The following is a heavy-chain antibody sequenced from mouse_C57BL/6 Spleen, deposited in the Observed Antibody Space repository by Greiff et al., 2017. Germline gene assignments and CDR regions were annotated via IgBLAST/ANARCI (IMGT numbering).Heavy chain of an antibody. CDR2: ISSGGDYI. D-gene: IGHD2-1*01. V-gene: IGHV5-9-1*02. CDR1: GFTFSSYA. J-gene: IGHJ1*03. Sequence: EVKVEESGEGLVKPGGSLKLSCAASGFTFSSYAMSWVRQTPEKRLEWVAYISSGGDYIYYADTVKGRFTISRDNARNTLYLQMSSLKSEDTAMYYCTSNYVWYFDVWGTGTTVTVSS. CDR3: TSNYVWYFDV.